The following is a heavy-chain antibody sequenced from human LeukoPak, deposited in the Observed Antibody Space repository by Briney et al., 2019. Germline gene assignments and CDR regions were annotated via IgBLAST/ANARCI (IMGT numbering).Heavy chain of an antibody. CDR1: GGSISSYH. CDR3: ARDKGYCSGGSCYSSDDAFDI. J-gene: IGHJ3*02. Sequence: PSETLSLTCTVSGGSISSYHWSWIRQPAGKGLEWIGRIYTSGSTNYNPSLKSRVTMSVDTSKNQFSLKLSSVTAADTAVYYCARDKGYCSGGSCYSSDDAFDIWGQGTMVTVSS. CDR2: IYTSGST. V-gene: IGHV4-4*07. D-gene: IGHD2-15*01.